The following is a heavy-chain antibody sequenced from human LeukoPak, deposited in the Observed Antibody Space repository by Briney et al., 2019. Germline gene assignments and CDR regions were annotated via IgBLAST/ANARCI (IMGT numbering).Heavy chain of an antibody. V-gene: IGHV4-39*01. J-gene: IGHJ3*02. Sequence: PGGSLRLSCAASGFTFSSYTMHWIRQSPGKGLEWIGSVYYSGSTYYNPSLKGRVTISVDTSKNQFSLRLNSVTATDTAVYYCARHAGHSGRNLFAFDIWGQGTMVTVSS. D-gene: IGHD1-26*01. CDR1: GFTFSSYT. CDR2: VYYSGST. CDR3: ARHAGHSGRNLFAFDI.